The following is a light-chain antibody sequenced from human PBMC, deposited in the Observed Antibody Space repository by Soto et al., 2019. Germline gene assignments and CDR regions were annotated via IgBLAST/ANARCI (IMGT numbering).Light chain of an antibody. CDR1: KNINKY. CDR3: QQTYSNPRT. J-gene: IGKJ1*01. Sequence: IQMAHSSSSLSASVGGKVTITCRASKNINKYLNWYKQKPGNARELLIYAASNLQIGVTSRFSGNGSGTDFTLTVSTVQPEDFAPYYCQQTYSNPRTFGQGTKV. CDR2: AAS. V-gene: IGKV1-39*01.